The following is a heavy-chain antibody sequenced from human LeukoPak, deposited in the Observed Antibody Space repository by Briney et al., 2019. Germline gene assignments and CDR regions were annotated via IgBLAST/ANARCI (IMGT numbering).Heavy chain of an antibody. CDR2: ISSSSSYI. CDR3: AFSSRGFDP. CDR1: GFTFSSYS. J-gene: IGHJ5*02. Sequence: GGPLRLSCAPSGFTFSSYSMNWVRQAPGKGLEWVSSISSSSSYIYYADSLKGRFTISRDNAKNSLYLQMNSLRAEDTAVYYCAFSSRGFDPWGQGTLVTVSS. D-gene: IGHD6-13*01. V-gene: IGHV3-21*01.